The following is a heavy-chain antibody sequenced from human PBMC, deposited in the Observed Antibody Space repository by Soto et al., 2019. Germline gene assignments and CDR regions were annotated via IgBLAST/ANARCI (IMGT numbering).Heavy chain of an antibody. CDR1: GFTFSSYA. D-gene: IGHD3-9*01. Sequence: EVRLLESGEGLVQPGGSLKLSCAASGFTFSSYAMSWVRQAPGKGLEWDSSIGGSGGNTYYADSVKGRFTISRDNSKNTLFLQMNRLRAEDTAEYYCARVVRYFDTPYGMDVWGHGTTVTVSS. V-gene: IGHV3-23*01. CDR3: ARVVRYFDTPYGMDV. J-gene: IGHJ6*02. CDR2: IGGSGGNT.